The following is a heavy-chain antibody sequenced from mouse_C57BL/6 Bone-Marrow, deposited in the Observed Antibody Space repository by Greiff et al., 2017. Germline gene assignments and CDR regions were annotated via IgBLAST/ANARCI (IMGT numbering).Heavy chain of an antibody. D-gene: IGHD2-3*01. Sequence: VQLQQPGAELVKPGASVKLSCKASGYTFTSYWMQWVKQRPGQGLEWIGEIDPSDSYTNYNQKFKGKATLTVDTSSSTAYMQRSSLTSEDSAVYYCAREVRWLLRYFDYWGQGTTLTVSS. CDR3: AREVRWLLRYFDY. CDR1: GYTFTSYW. V-gene: IGHV1-50*01. CDR2: IDPSDSYT. J-gene: IGHJ2*01.